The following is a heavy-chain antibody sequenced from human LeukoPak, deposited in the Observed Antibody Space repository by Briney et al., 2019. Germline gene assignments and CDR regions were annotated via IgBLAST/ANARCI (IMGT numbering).Heavy chain of an antibody. CDR2: IHTRGST. V-gene: IGHV4-4*07. D-gene: IGHD6-19*01. CDR1: GASISGYY. CDR3: ARDGGSGWYRY. J-gene: IGHJ4*02. Sequence: SSETLSLTCSVSGASISGYYWNWIRQPAGKGLEWIGRIHTRGSTNYNPSLKSRLTVSVDTSKNQFSLKLSSVTAADTAVYYCARDGGSGWYRYWGQGTLVTVSS.